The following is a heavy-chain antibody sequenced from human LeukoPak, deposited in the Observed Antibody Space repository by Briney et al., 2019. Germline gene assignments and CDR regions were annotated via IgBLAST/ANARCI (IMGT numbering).Heavy chain of an antibody. V-gene: IGHV3-74*01. Sequence: HPGGSLRLSCAASGFTFRNHAMTWVRQAPGKGLVWVSRIKSDGSTNYADSVKGRFTISRDNAKNTVSLQMNSLRAEDTGVYFCARAPSEIGGYYPEYFRHWGQGTLVTVSS. CDR2: IKSDGST. CDR1: GFTFRNHA. D-gene: IGHD3-22*01. CDR3: ARAPSEIGGYYPEYFRH. J-gene: IGHJ1*01.